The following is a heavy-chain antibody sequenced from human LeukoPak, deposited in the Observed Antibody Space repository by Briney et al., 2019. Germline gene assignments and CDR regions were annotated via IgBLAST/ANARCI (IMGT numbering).Heavy chain of an antibody. CDR3: VGILTGYYLRFDY. CDR2: ISYIGTT. Sequence: SETLSLTCTVSGGSISSSSYYWGWIRQPPGKGLEWIGYISYIGTTYYNPSLKSRVIISVDTSKSQFSLNLTSVTAADTAVYYCVGILTGYYLRFDYWGQGSLVTVSS. CDR1: GGSISSSSYY. V-gene: IGHV4-31*03. D-gene: IGHD3-9*01. J-gene: IGHJ4*02.